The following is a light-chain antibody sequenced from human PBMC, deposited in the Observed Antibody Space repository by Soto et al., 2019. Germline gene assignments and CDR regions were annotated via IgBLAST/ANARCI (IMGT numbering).Light chain of an antibody. CDR3: QQRSTGT. J-gene: IGKJ4*01. CDR1: QTINNF. CDR2: DAS. Sequence: EIVLTQSPATLSLSPGERATLSCRASQTINNFLAWYQQKPGQAPRLLIYDASTRAPGIPGRFSGSGSGTDFTLTITSLEPDHFAVYHCQQRSTGTFGGGTKVDIK. V-gene: IGKV3-11*01.